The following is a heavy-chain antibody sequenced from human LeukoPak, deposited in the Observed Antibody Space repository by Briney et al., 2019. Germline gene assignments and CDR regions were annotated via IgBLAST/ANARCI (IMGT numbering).Heavy chain of an antibody. CDR3: AKNYYYDSSGYFDY. D-gene: IGHD3-22*01. V-gene: IGHV3-23*01. Sequence: GGSLRLSCAASGFTFSSYAMSWVRQAPGKGLEWVSSLTGSGGRTYYADSVKGRFTISRDNSKNTLSLQMNSLRAEDTAVYYCAKNYYYDSSGYFDYWGQGTLVTVSS. J-gene: IGHJ4*02. CDR1: GFTFSSYA. CDR2: LTGSGGRT.